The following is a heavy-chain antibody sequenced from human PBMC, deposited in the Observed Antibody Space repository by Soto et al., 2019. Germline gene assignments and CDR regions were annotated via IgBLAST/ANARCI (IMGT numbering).Heavy chain of an antibody. J-gene: IGHJ3*01. D-gene: IGHD4-4*01. CDR3: VKVSYSSLTTLGSAFDV. CDR1: GFTFDDYA. CDR2: ISWSGDNM. Sequence: ESGGGLVQPGRSLRLSCAASGFTFDDYAMHWVRQAPAKGLEWVSGISWSGDNMAYADSVKGRFITSRDNVKNSLYLQMNSLRVEDTALYHCVKVSYSSLTTLGSAFDVWGQGTMVTVS. V-gene: IGHV3-9*01.